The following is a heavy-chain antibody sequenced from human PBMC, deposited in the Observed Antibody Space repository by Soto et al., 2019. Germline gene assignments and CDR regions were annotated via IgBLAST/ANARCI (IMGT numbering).Heavy chain of an antibody. J-gene: IGHJ4*02. CDR2: IDPSDSQT. D-gene: IGHD3-22*01. Sequence: GESLKISCKGSGYSFAGYWIAWVRQKPGKGLEWMGRIDPSDSQTYYSPSFRGHVTISVTKSITTVFLQWSSLRASDTAMYYCARQIYDSDTGPNFQYYFDSWGQGTPVTVSS. V-gene: IGHV5-10-1*01. CDR3: ARQIYDSDTGPNFQYYFDS. CDR1: GYSFAGYW.